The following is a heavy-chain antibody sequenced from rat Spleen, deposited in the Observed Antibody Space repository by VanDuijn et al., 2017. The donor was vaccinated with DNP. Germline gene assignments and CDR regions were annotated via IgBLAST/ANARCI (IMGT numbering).Heavy chain of an antibody. J-gene: IGHJ4*01. Sequence: EVQLVESGGGLVQPGKSLKLSCAASGFTFSHYNMAWVRQAPKKGLEWVATISYDGRSADYRDSVKGRFTVSRDNAKSILYLQMDSLRSEDTATYYCARPDAWGQGTSVTVSS. CDR2: ISYDGRSA. V-gene: IGHV5-7*01. CDR1: GFTFSHYN. CDR3: ARPDA.